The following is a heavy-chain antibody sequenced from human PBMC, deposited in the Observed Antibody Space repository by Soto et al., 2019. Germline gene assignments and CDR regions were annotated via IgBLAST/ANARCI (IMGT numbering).Heavy chain of an antibody. CDR3: ARGDFYDSSGPFSDAFDI. Sequence: GRPLRLSCTASELTISNHWMSWVRQAPGKGLQWVANIKPDGGEKWYVDSVRGRFTISRDNVKNSLYLQMNNVRAEDTAVYYCARGDFYDSSGPFSDAFDIWGQGTMVTVSS. CDR2: IKPDGGEK. J-gene: IGHJ3*02. D-gene: IGHD3-22*01. V-gene: IGHV3-7*04. CDR1: ELTISNHW.